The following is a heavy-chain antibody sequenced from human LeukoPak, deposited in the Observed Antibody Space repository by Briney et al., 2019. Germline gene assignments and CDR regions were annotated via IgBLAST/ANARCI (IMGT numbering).Heavy chain of an antibody. CDR2: IRYDGSNK. V-gene: IGHV3-30*02. Sequence: GGSLRPSCAASGFTFSSYGMHWVRQAPGKGLEWVAFIRYDGSNKYYADSVKGRFTISRDNSKNTLYLQMNSLRAEDTAVYYCGSIVVVPAARVADAFDIWGQGTMVTVSS. D-gene: IGHD2-2*01. CDR3: GSIVVVPAARVADAFDI. CDR1: GFTFSSYG. J-gene: IGHJ3*02.